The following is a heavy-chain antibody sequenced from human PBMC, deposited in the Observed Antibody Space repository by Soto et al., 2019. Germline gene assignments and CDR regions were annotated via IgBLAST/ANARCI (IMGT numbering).Heavy chain of an antibody. Sequence: GSLRLSCAASGFTVSSSYMSWVRQAPGKGLEWVSVIYSGGTTFYADYVKGRFTISRDNSKNTLYLQMSSLRADDTAVYYCAKMGGGIRLNYFDYWGRGALVTVSS. D-gene: IGHD1-26*01. CDR3: AKMGGGIRLNYFDY. CDR1: GFTVSSSY. J-gene: IGHJ4*02. CDR2: IYSGGTT. V-gene: IGHV3-53*01.